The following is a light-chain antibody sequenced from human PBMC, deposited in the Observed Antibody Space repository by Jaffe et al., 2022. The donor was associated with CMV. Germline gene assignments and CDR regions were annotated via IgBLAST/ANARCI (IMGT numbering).Light chain of an antibody. Sequence: DIQMTQSPSSLSASVGDRVTITCRASQTIITNLNWYQQRPGKAPKLLIYAASSMKDGVPSRFSGSGSGTDFTLTISSLQREDFATYYCHQTYSFPYTFGQGTKLEIK. J-gene: IGKJ2*01. CDR2: AAS. V-gene: IGKV1-39*01. CDR1: QTIITN. CDR3: HQTYSFPYT.